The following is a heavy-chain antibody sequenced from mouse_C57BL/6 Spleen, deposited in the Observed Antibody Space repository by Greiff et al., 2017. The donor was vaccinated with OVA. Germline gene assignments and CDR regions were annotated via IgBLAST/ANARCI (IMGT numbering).Heavy chain of an antibody. CDR1: GYTFTEYN. CDR2: INPNNGGT. D-gene: IGHD1-1*01. J-gene: IGHJ4*01. Sequence: EVHLVESGPELVKPGASVKIPCTASGYTFTEYNMDWVKQSHGKSLEWIGDINPNNGGTIYNQKFKGKATLTVDKSSSTAYMELRSLTSEDTAVYYCARSPHYYGSSYNYAMDYWGQGTSVTVSS. V-gene: IGHV1-18*01. CDR3: ARSPHYYGSSYNYAMDY.